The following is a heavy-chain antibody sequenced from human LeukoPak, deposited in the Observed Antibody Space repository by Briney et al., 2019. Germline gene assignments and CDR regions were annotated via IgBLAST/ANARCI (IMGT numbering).Heavy chain of an antibody. CDR2: IRSKANSYAT. CDR3: TRGVAAAGVLGY. V-gene: IGHV3-73*01. J-gene: IGHJ4*02. CDR1: GFTFSGSA. Sequence: PGGSLRLSCAASGFTFSGSAMHWVRQASGKGLEWVGRIRSKANSYATAYAASVKGRFTISRDDSKNTAYLQMNSLKTKDTAVYYCTRGVAAAGVLGYWGQGTLVTVSS. D-gene: IGHD6-13*01.